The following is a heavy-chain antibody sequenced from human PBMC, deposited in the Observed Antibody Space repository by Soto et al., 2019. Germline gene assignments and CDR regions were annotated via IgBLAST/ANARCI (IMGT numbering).Heavy chain of an antibody. CDR1: GYSFTTYY. D-gene: IGHD3-16*01. V-gene: IGHV1-46*01. CDR2: INPSSETT. J-gene: IGHJ6*02. Sequence: GASVKVSCKASGYSFTTYYIQWVRHAPGHGPEWLEKINPSSETTRYAQNFQVRVTLTRDTSTSTVYIELTGLRSEDSAVYYCAIEWANNTVIGGVTYRYYHGMDVWGQGTTVTVSS. CDR3: AIEWANNTVIGGVTYRYYHGMDV.